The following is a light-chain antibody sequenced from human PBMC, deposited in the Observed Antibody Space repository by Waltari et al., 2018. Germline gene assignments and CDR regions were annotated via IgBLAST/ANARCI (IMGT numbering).Light chain of an antibody. V-gene: IGLV2-8*01. CDR3: TSYGGSNNFVI. Sequence: QSALTQPPSASGSPGQSVTISCTGTSSDVGGYNYFPWYQQYPDKAPKLIIYEVTKRPSGVPDRFSGSKSGNTASLTVSGLQAEDEADYYCTSYGGSNNFVIFGGGTKLTVL. CDR1: SSDVGGYNY. J-gene: IGLJ2*01. CDR2: EVT.